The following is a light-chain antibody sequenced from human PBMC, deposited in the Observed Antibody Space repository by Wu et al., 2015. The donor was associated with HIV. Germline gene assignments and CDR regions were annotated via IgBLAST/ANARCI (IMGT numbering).Light chain of an antibody. V-gene: IGKV3-15*01. J-gene: IGKJ2*01. CDR1: QSVSSN. Sequence: EIVMTQSPATLSVSPGERVTLSCRASQSVSSNLAWYQQKPGQAPRLLIYGASTRATAFPARFSGSGSGTEFTLTISSMQSEDFAVYYCQQYNNWPLYTFGQGTKLEIK. CDR3: QQYNNWPLYT. CDR2: GAS.